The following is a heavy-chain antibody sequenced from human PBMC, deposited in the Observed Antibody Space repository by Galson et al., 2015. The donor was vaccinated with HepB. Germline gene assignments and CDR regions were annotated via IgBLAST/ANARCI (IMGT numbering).Heavy chain of an antibody. D-gene: IGHD6-6*01. CDR1: GYTFTSYG. Sequence: SVKVSCKASGYTFTSYGISWVRQAPGQGLEWMGWISAYNGNTNYAQKLQGRVTMTTDTSTSTAYMELRSLRSDDTAVYYCARNPPVRPGAYNWFDPWGQGTLVTVSS. CDR3: ARNPPVRPGAYNWFDP. J-gene: IGHJ5*02. V-gene: IGHV1-18*01. CDR2: ISAYNGNT.